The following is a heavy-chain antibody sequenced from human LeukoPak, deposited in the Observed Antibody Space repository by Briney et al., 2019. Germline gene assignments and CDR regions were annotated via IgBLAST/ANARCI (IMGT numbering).Heavy chain of an antibody. CDR3: ARGGKNYYGSGSYSDY. Sequence: SSETLSLTCAVYGGSFSGYYWSWIRQPPGKGLEWIGEINHSGSTNYNPSLKSRVTISVDTPKNQFSLKLSSVTAADTAVYYCARGGKNYYGSGSYSDYWGQGTLVTVSS. CDR1: GGSFSGYY. CDR2: INHSGST. D-gene: IGHD3-10*01. J-gene: IGHJ4*02. V-gene: IGHV4-34*01.